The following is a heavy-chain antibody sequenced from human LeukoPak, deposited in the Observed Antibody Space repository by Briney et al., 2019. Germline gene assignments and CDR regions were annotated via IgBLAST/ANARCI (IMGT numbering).Heavy chain of an antibody. Sequence: ASVKVSCKASGYTFTSYAMHWVRQAHGQRLEWMGWINAGNGDTKYSQKFQGRVTITRDTSASTAYMELSSLRSEDTAVYYCARGRTAAAGTFDYWGQGTLVTVSS. D-gene: IGHD6-13*01. V-gene: IGHV1-3*01. CDR1: GYTFTSYA. CDR2: INAGNGDT. CDR3: ARGRTAAAGTFDY. J-gene: IGHJ4*02.